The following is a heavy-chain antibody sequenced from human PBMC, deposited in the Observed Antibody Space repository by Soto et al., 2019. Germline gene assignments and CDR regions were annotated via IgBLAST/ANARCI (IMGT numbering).Heavy chain of an antibody. Sequence: QVQLVESGGGVVQPGRSLRLSCAASGFSFSSYAMHWVRQAPGKGLEWVAVISHDGSIKTFADFVEGRFLVFRDNSNNNLFLQMESLKPDDSAVYYCAKELAFGEFWRGLEYWGQGAQVTVAS. CDR3: AKELAFGEFWRGLEY. D-gene: IGHD3-3*01. J-gene: IGHJ4*02. CDR2: ISHDGSIK. CDR1: GFSFSSYA. V-gene: IGHV3-30*18.